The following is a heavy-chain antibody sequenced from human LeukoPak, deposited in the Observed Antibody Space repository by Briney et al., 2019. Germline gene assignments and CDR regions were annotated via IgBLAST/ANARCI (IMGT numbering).Heavy chain of an antibody. D-gene: IGHD1-26*01. CDR2: IWYDGSNK. Sequence: GGSLRLSCAASGFTFSSYGMHWVRQAPGKGLEWVAVIWYDGSNKYYADSVKGRFTISRDNSKNTLYLQMNSLRAEHTAVYYCARVDDVGATQRSFDYWGQGTLVTVSS. V-gene: IGHV3-33*01. J-gene: IGHJ4*02. CDR3: ARVDDVGATQRSFDY. CDR1: GFTFSSYG.